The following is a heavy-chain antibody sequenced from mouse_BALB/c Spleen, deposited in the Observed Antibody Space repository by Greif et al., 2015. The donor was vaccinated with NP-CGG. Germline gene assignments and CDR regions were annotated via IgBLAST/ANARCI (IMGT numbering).Heavy chain of an antibody. J-gene: IGHJ4*01. Sequence: EVKVVESGGGLVKPGGSLKLPCAASGFAFSSYDMSWVRQTPEKRLEWVAYISSGGGSTYYPDTVKGRFTISRDNAKNTLYLQMSSLKSEDTAMYYCARYDGYYYYAMDYWGQGTSVTVSS. CDR3: ARYDGYYYYAMDY. D-gene: IGHD2-3*01. CDR1: GFAFSSYD. CDR2: ISSGGGST. V-gene: IGHV5-12-1*01.